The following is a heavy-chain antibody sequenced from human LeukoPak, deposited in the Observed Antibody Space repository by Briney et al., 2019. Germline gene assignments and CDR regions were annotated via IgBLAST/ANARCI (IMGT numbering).Heavy chain of an antibody. D-gene: IGHD3-10*01. Sequence: GGSLRLSCAASGLTFSTYVMNWVRQAPGKGLEWVSTIGDDTYYADSVKGRITVSRDNSRNTLYLQMNFLGVEDTAVYYCANSEFYVSGKYADLDNWGQGTLVTVSS. V-gene: IGHV3-23*01. J-gene: IGHJ4*02. CDR1: GLTFSTYV. CDR2: IGDDT. CDR3: ANSEFYVSGKYADLDN.